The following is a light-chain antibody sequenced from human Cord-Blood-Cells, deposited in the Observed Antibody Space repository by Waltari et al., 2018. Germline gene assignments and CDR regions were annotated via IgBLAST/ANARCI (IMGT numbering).Light chain of an antibody. CDR2: DVS. CDR3: SSYTSSSTWV. V-gene: IGLV2-14*01. Sequence: QSALTQPASVSGSPGQSITISCTGTSSDVGGYNYVSWYQPHPGKAPKLMIYDVSKRPSGVSNRFAGSKSGSTASLTISGLQAEDEADYYCSSYTSSSTWVFGGGTKLTVL. J-gene: IGLJ3*02. CDR1: SSDVGGYNY.